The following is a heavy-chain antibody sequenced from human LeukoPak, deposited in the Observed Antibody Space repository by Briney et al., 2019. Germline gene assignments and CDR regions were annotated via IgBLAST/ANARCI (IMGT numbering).Heavy chain of an antibody. CDR2: IYPGDSDT. D-gene: IGHD1-1*01. Sequence: GESLKISCKGSGCSFSSYWIGWVRQMPGKGLEWMGIIYPGDSDTRYSPSFQGQVTISADKSISTAYLQWSSLKASDTAMYYCARLSGYNWNLAAYDYWGQGTLVTVSS. CDR3: ARLSGYNWNLAAYDY. V-gene: IGHV5-51*01. CDR1: GCSFSSYW. J-gene: IGHJ4*02.